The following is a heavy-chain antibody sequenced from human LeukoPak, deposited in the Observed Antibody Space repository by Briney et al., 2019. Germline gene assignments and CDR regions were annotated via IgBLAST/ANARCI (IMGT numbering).Heavy chain of an antibody. CDR2: INPSGGST. V-gene: IGHV1-46*01. Sequence: ASVKVSCKASGYTFTGYYIHWVRQAPGQGLEWMGIINPSGGSTSYAQKFQGRVTMTRDMSTSTVYMELSSLRSEDTAVYYCARGVTLLSAFDIWGQGTMVTVSS. CDR3: ARGVTLLSAFDI. CDR1: GYTFTGYY. J-gene: IGHJ3*02. D-gene: IGHD2-21*02.